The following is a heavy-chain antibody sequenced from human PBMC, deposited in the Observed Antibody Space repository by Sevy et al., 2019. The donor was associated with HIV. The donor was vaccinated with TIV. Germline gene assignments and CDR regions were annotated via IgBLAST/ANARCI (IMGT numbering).Heavy chain of an antibody. J-gene: IGHJ4*02. Sequence: GGSLRLSCAASGFTFDDYTMNWVRQAPGKGLEWVSLITWDGGSTYNADSVKGRFTISRDNSKNSLYLQMNSLRTEDTALYYCAKDISGEGYLGSGYFDCWGQRTLVTVSS. CDR2: ITWDGGST. CDR3: AKDISGEGYLGSGYFDC. D-gene: IGHD2-15*01. V-gene: IGHV3-43*01. CDR1: GFTFDDYT.